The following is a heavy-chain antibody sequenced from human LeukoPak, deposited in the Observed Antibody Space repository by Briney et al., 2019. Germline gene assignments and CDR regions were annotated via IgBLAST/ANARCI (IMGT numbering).Heavy chain of an antibody. Sequence: PGGSLRLACAAAGFTVSSYEMDWVRQAPGKWLEWVSYISMSGSTIYYADSGEGRFTISTDNAKQSLYLQMNSLSAEDTAVYYCARGIGTGRQPFDYWGQGTLVTVSS. CDR2: ISMSGSTI. CDR1: GFTVSSYE. CDR3: ARGIGTGRQPFDY. V-gene: IGHV3-48*03. J-gene: IGHJ4*02. D-gene: IGHD1-1*01.